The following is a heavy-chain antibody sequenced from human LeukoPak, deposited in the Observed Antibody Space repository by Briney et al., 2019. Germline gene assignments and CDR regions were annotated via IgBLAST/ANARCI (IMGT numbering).Heavy chain of an antibody. CDR1: GFTFSSYE. V-gene: IGHV3-48*03. CDR3: ARYYDGSGFDDAFDI. Sequence: GGSLRLSCAASGFTFSSYEMNWVRQAPGKGLEWVSYISSSGSTIYYADSVKGRFTISRDNAKNSMYLQMNSLRAEDTAVYYCARYYDGSGFDDAFDIWGQGTMVTVSS. D-gene: IGHD3-22*01. CDR2: ISSSGSTI. J-gene: IGHJ3*02.